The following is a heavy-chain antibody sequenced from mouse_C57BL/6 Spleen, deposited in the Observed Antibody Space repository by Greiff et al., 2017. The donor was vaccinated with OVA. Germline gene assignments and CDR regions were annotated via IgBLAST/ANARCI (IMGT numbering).Heavy chain of an antibody. V-gene: IGHV5-17*01. CDR1: GFTFSDYG. Sequence: DVMLVESGGGLVKPGGSLKLSCAASGFTFSDYGMHWVRQAPEKGLEWVAYISSGSSTIYSADTVKGRFTISRDNAKTTLFLQMTRLRSEDTAMYYCVRQDDYDAPAWFAYWGQGTLVTVSA. CDR3: VRQDDYDAPAWFAY. D-gene: IGHD2-4*01. CDR2: ISSGSSTI. J-gene: IGHJ3*01.